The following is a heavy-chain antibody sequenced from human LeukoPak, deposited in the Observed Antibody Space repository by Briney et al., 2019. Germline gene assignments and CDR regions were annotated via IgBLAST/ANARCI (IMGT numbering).Heavy chain of an antibody. J-gene: IGHJ4*02. V-gene: IGHV3-21*01. D-gene: IGHD3-22*01. CDR1: GFTFSSYW. CDR3: ASATNIYDSSGYYWDNDY. CDR2: ISSTSSYI. Sequence: GGSLRLSCAASGFTFSSYWMSWVRQAPGKGLEWVSSISSTSSYIYYADSVKGRFTISRDNAKNSLYLQMNSLRAEDTAVYYCASATNIYDSSGYYWDNDYWGQGTLVTVSS.